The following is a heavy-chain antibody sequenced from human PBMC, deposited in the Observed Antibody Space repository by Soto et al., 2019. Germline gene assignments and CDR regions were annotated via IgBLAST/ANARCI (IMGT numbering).Heavy chain of an antibody. Sequence: QVRLEQSGAEVKKPGSSVRVSCQASGGALTSYPIHWVRQAPGQGLEWMGVIDPIVDTSNLAENFKTRLTLSADTSTKTVYIDFTSLRSDDTAIYFCATYPRPYKWTDIWGRGTQLTVSS. CDR2: IDPIVDTS. D-gene: IGHD1-20*01. CDR3: ATYPRPYKWTDI. CDR1: GGALTSYP. V-gene: IGHV1-69*06. J-gene: IGHJ4*02.